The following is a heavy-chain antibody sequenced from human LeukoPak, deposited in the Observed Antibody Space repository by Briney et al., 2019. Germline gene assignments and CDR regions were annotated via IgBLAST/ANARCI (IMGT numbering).Heavy chain of an antibody. V-gene: IGHV3-30*18. J-gene: IGHJ4*02. CDR2: ISYDGSNK. CDR1: GFTFSSYG. Sequence: GGSLRLSCAASGFTFSSYGMHWVRQAPGKGLEWVAVISYDGSNKYYADSVKGRFTISRDNSKNTLYLQMNSLRAEDPAVYYCAKDRRGYYGSGSGPLFDYWGQGTLVTVSS. CDR3: AKDRRGYYGSGSGPLFDY. D-gene: IGHD3-10*01.